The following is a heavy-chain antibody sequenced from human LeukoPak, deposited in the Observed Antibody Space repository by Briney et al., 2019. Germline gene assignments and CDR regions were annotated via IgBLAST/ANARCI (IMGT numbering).Heavy chain of an antibody. CDR3: ARGEYSSGPNYFDY. CDR2: INPNSGGT. Sequence: GASVKVCCKASGYTFTGYYMHWVRQAPGQGLEWMGWINPNSGGTNYAQKFQGRVTMTRDTSISTAYMELSRLRSDDTAVYYCARGEYSSGPNYFDYWGQGTLVTVSS. V-gene: IGHV1-2*02. J-gene: IGHJ4*02. CDR1: GYTFTGYY. D-gene: IGHD6-19*01.